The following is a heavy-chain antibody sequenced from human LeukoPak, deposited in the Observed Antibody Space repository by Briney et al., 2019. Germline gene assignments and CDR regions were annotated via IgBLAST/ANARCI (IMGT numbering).Heavy chain of an antibody. Sequence: GRSLRLSCAASGFTFSSFGMHWVRQARGGGRGWEAYIGYTGTDTYYADSVKGRFTISRDNSKNTVHLQVNSLRAADTALYSCARDLTERKYYIAYWGQGTLVTVSS. D-gene: IGHD2-8*02. J-gene: IGHJ4*02. CDR1: GFTFSSFG. CDR2: IGYTGTDT. V-gene: IGHV3-30*02. CDR3: ARDLTERKYYIAY.